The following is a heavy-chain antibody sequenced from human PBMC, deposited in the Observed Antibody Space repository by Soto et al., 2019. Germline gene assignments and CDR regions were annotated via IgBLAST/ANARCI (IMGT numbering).Heavy chain of an antibody. CDR3: ARDHYYYDSSGSYNRFDP. D-gene: IGHD3-22*01. CDR2: IYHSGST. J-gene: IGHJ5*02. Sequence: SETLSLTCAVSGGSISSGGYSWSWIRQPPGKGLEWIGYIYHSGSTYYNPSLKSRVTISVDRSKNQFSLKLSSVTAADTAVYYCARDHYYYDSSGSYNRFDPWGQGTLVTVSS. V-gene: IGHV4-30-2*01. CDR1: GGSISSGGYS.